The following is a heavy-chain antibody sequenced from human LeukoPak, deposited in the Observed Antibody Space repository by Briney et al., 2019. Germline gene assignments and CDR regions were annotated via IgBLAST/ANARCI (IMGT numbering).Heavy chain of an antibody. J-gene: IGHJ4*02. CDR2: IIPSLGIA. D-gene: IGHD3-22*01. CDR1: GATFTSYT. V-gene: IGHV1-69*02. CDR3: AAAISGYYNYFDY. Sequence: SVKVSCKASGATFTSYTISWVRQATGQGLEWMGRIIPSLGIANYAQKYQGRVTITADKSTSTDYMELSSLRSEDTAVYYCAAAISGYYNYFDYWGQGTLVTVSS.